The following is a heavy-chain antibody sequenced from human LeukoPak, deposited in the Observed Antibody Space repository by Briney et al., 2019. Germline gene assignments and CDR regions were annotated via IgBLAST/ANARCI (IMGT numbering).Heavy chain of an antibody. J-gene: IGHJ4*02. D-gene: IGHD3-16*01. Sequence: PGGSLRLSCAASGFTFSSYAMSWVRQDPGKGLEWVSAISGSGGSTYYADSVKGRFTISRDNSKNTLYLQMNSLRAEDTAIYYCTKDSWGFDYWGQGSLVTVSS. CDR1: GFTFSSYA. CDR2: ISGSGGST. V-gene: IGHV3-23*01. CDR3: TKDSWGFDY.